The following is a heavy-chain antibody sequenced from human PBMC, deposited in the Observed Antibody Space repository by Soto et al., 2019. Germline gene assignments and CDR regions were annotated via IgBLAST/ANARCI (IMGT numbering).Heavy chain of an antibody. V-gene: IGHV1-24*01. CDR3: ATVGYYYDSSGYRIHAFDI. Sequence: ASVKVSCKVSGYTLTELSMHWVRQAPGKGLEWMGGFDPEDGETIYAQKFQGRVTMTEDTSTDTAYMELSSLRSEDTAVYYCATVGYYYDSSGYRIHAFDIWGQGTMVTVS. CDR1: GYTLTELS. D-gene: IGHD3-22*01. CDR2: FDPEDGET. J-gene: IGHJ3*02.